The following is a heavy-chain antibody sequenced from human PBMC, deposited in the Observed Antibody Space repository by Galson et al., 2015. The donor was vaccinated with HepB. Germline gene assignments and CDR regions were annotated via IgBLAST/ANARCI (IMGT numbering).Heavy chain of an antibody. Sequence: LSLTCAVYGGSFSGYYWSWIRQPPGKGLEWIGEINHSGSTNYNPSLKSRVTISVDTSKNQFSLKLSSVTAADTAVYYCARVFVRSSGWSDAFDIWGQGTMVTVSS. J-gene: IGHJ3*02. D-gene: IGHD6-19*01. CDR2: INHSGST. CDR1: GGSFSGYY. CDR3: ARVFVRSSGWSDAFDI. V-gene: IGHV4-34*01.